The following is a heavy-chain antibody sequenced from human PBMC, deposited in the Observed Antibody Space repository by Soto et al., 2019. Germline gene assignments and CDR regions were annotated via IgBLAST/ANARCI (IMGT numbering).Heavy chain of an antibody. CDR2: IYYSGST. J-gene: IGHJ5*02. V-gene: IGHV4-59*01. CDR3: ARVLYYYDSSGYYYEKPNWFDP. Sequence: SETLSLTCTVSGGSISSYYWSWIRQPPGKGLEWIGYIYYSGSTNYNPSLKSRVTISVDTSKNQFSLKLSSVTAADTAVYYCARVLYYYDSSGYYYEKPNWFDPWGQGTLVTVSS. CDR1: GGSISSYY. D-gene: IGHD3-22*01.